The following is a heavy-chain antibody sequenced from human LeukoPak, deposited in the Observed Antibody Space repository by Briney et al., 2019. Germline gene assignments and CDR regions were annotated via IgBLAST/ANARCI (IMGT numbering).Heavy chain of an antibody. V-gene: IGHV4-59*01. CDR3: ARESTGADEAVDM. J-gene: IGHJ3*02. D-gene: IGHD4-11*01. Sequence: SETLSLTCTVSGGSISSYYWSWIRQPPGKGLEWIGYIYYSGSTNYNPSLKSRVTISVDTSKNQFSLKLSSVTAADTAVYYCARESTGADEAVDMWGQGTMVTVSS. CDR2: IYYSGST. CDR1: GGSISSYY.